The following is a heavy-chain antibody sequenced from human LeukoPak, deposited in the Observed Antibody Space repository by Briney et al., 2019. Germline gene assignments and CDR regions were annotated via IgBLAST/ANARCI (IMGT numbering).Heavy chain of an antibody. CDR1: GYTFTSYG. CDR3: ARDSDVPAAIFGPVGFDY. V-gene: IGHV1-18*01. D-gene: IGHD2-2*01. CDR2: ISAYNGNT. J-gene: IGHJ4*02. Sequence: ASVKVSCKASGYTFTSYGISWVRQAPGQGLEWMGWISAYNGNTNYAQKLQGRVTMTTDTSTSTAYMELRSLRSDDTAVYYCARDSDVPAAIFGPVGFDYWGQGTLVTVSS.